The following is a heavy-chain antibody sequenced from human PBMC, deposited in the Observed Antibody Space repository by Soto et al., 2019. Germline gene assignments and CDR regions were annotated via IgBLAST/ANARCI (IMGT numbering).Heavy chain of an antibody. D-gene: IGHD5-18*01. Sequence: EVQLVESGGGLVQPGGSLRLSCAASGFTFSSYDMHWVRQATGKGLEWVSVIGTAGDTYYPGSVKGRFTISRENAKNSFYLQMNSLRAEDTAVYYSAISAGYSYGSYYYYYGMDVWGQGTTVPVSS. J-gene: IGHJ6*02. CDR2: IGTAGDT. CDR1: GFTFSSYD. CDR3: AISAGYSYGSYYYYYGMDV. V-gene: IGHV3-13*01.